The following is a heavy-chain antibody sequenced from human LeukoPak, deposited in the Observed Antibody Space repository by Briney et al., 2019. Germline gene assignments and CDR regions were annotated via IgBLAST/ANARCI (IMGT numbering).Heavy chain of an antibody. CDR2: INHSGST. D-gene: IGHD3-16*02. V-gene: IGHV4-34*01. Sequence: SETLSLTCAVYGGSFSGYYWSWIRQPPGKGLEGMGEINHSGSTNYNPSLKSRVTISVDTSKNHISLKLGSVTAGYPAVFLCGGERNYDYVWGSYRYGGYYFDYWGQGTLVTVSS. CDR1: GGSFSGYY. J-gene: IGHJ4*02. CDR3: GGERNYDYVWGSYRYGGYYFDY.